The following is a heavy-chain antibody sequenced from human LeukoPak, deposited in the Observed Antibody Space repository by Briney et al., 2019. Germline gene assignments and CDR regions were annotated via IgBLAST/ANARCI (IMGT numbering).Heavy chain of an antibody. CDR1: GNYW. CDR3: VSFYETY. Sequence: GMSLRLSCAASGNYWMHWVRQAPGKGLVWVSHINSDGSWTSYADSVKGRFTISKDNAKNTVYLQMNSLRAEDTAVYYCVSFYETYWGRGTLVTVSS. V-gene: IGHV3-74*01. J-gene: IGHJ4*02. CDR2: INSDGSWT. D-gene: IGHD2/OR15-2a*01.